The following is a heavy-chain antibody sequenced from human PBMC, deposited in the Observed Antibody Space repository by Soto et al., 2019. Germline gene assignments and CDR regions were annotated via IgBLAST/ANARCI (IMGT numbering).Heavy chain of an antibody. D-gene: IGHD2-15*01. Sequence: QVQLVQSGAEVKKPGSSVKVSCKASGGTFSSYTISWVRQAPGEGLEWMGRIIPILGIANYAQEFQGRFTITADKSTSTAYMELSSLRAEDTAVYYCARRYCSGGSCPEYFYYWGQGTLVTVSS. CDR3: ARRYCSGGSCPEYFYY. V-gene: IGHV1-69*02. J-gene: IGHJ4*02. CDR1: GGTFSSYT. CDR2: IIPILGIA.